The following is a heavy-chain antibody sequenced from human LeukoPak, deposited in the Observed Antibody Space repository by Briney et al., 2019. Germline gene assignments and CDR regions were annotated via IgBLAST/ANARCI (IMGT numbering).Heavy chain of an antibody. V-gene: IGHV4-59*01. Sequence: PSETLSLTCAVYGGSFSGYYWTWIRQPPGKGLEWIGYIYHSGSTNYNPSLKSRVTISIDTSKNQFSLKLSSVTAADTAVYYCARGYHDFSGYWLSYFDYWGQGTLVTVSS. D-gene: IGHD3-22*01. CDR1: GGSFSGYY. CDR2: IYHSGST. J-gene: IGHJ4*02. CDR3: ARGYHDFSGYWLSYFDY.